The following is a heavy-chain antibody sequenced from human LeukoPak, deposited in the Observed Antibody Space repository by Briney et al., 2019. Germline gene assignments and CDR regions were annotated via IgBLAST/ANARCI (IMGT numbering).Heavy chain of an antibody. CDR2: ISGSGGST. CDR3: TRDWRNLGYDY. CDR1: GFTFSSYA. Sequence: PGGSLRLSCAASGFTFSSYAMSWVRQAPGKGLEWVSAISGSGGSTYYADSVKGRFTISRDNAKNTLYLQMNSLRAEDTAVYYCTRDWRNLGYDYWGQGTLVTVSS. D-gene: IGHD5-12*01. J-gene: IGHJ4*02. V-gene: IGHV3-23*01.